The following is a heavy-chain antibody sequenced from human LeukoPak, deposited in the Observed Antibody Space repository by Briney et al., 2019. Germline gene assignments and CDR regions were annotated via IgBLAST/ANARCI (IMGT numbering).Heavy chain of an antibody. Sequence: ASVKVSCKASGGTFSDYAISWVRQAPGQNLEWVGRIIPVSGVPSYAQRLQGRVTITADRSASTSYMELSSLRFEDTAVYYCASPGCRSTGCSVGDYYALDLWGQGTTVTVSS. D-gene: IGHD2-2*01. J-gene: IGHJ6*02. CDR2: IIPVSGVP. CDR1: GGTFSDYA. V-gene: IGHV1-69*04. CDR3: ASPGCRSTGCSVGDYYALDL.